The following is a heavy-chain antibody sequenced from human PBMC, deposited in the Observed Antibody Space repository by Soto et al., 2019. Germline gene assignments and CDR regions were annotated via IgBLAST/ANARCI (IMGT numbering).Heavy chain of an antibody. CDR1: GFTFDDYA. V-gene: IGHV3-9*01. CDR2: ISWSSGNI. J-gene: IGHJ5*02. Sequence: EVQMVESGGGVVQPGRSLRLSCTGSGFTFDDYAMYWVRQRPGAGLEWVAGISWSSGNIAHADSVKGRFTVSRDNDMSSLYVQMNSLLVEDTAMYYCARGGSGALTAAAGRTNWFDPWGQGTLVIVSS. CDR3: ARGGSGALTAAAGRTNWFDP. D-gene: IGHD6-13*01.